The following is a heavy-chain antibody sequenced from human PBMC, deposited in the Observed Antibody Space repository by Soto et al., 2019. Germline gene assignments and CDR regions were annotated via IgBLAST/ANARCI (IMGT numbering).Heavy chain of an antibody. CDR3: AHGSGWLSDY. CDR2: IYWNDDK. V-gene: IGHV2-5*01. Sequence: QITLKESGPTLLKPTQTLTLTCTFSGFSLSTSAVGVNWIRQPPGKALEWLALIYWNDDKYYTPSLSSRLTITKDTSKNQVVLTMTNMNPVDTATYYCAHGSGWLSDYWGQGILVTVSS. D-gene: IGHD6-19*01. CDR1: GFSLSTSAVG. J-gene: IGHJ4*02.